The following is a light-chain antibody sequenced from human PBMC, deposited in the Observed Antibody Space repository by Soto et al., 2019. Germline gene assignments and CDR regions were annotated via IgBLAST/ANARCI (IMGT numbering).Light chain of an antibody. CDR2: GTS. Sequence: EIVMTQSPATLSVSPGERATLSCRASQSVSSTLAWYQQIPGQAPRLLLYGTSTRATGIPARFSGSGSGTEFPLTISSLQSEDFAFYYCQQYYQWPLTFGGGTKVEV. CDR3: QQYYQWPLT. V-gene: IGKV3-15*01. J-gene: IGKJ4*01. CDR1: QSVSST.